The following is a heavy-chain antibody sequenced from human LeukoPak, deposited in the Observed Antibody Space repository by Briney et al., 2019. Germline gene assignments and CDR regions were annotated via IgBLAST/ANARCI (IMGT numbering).Heavy chain of an antibody. J-gene: IGHJ3*02. V-gene: IGHV4-4*02. CDR1: GGSISSSNW. D-gene: IGHD3-22*01. Sequence: SETLSLTCAVSGGSISSSNWWSWVRQPPGKGLEWIGEIYHSGSTNYNPSLKSRVTISVDKSKNQFSLKLSSVTAADTAVYYCARKTYDSSGLIPHPGVFDIWGQGTMVTVSS. CDR3: ARKTYDSSGLIPHPGVFDI. CDR2: IYHSGST.